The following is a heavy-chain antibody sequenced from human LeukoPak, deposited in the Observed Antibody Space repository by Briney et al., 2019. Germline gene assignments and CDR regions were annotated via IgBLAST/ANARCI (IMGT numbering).Heavy chain of an antibody. CDR1: GFTFSSYA. J-gene: IGHJ4*02. D-gene: IGHD1-26*01. Sequence: GGSLRLSCAASGFTFSSYAMSWVRQAPGKGLEWVSAISGSGGSTYYADSVKGRFTISRDNSKNTLYLQMNSLRAEDTAVYYCVKFGGSSYYFDYWGQGTLVTVSS. CDR2: ISGSGGST. CDR3: VKFGGSSYYFDY. V-gene: IGHV3-23*01.